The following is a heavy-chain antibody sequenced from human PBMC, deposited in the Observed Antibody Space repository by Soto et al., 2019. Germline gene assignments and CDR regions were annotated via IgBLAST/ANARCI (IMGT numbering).Heavy chain of an antibody. J-gene: IGHJ4*02. CDR1: GYTFTNYY. Sequence: ASVKVSCKASGYTFTNYYINWVRQAAGQGLEWMGWMNPNNGNTGYAQKFQGRVTLTRDTSISTAYMELSSLRSDDTAVYYCARDYYGSGSYYNFWGQGTRVTVSS. D-gene: IGHD3-10*01. CDR2: MNPNNGNT. V-gene: IGHV1-8*01. CDR3: ARDYYGSGSYYNF.